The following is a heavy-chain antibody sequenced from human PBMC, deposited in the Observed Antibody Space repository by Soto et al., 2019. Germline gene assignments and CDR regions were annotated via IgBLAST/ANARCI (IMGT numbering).Heavy chain of an antibody. CDR3: GRSISGWSRFDF. CDR1: GFTFSSYW. D-gene: IGHD6-19*01. Sequence: GGSLRLSCAASGFTFSSYWMIWVRQAPGKGLEYVADIKEDGSQKNYVDSVKGRFTISRDNAKNSLSLQMNGLRVEDTAMYYCGRSISGWSRFDFWGQGILVTVSS. CDR2: IKEDGSQK. J-gene: IGHJ4*02. V-gene: IGHV3-7*01.